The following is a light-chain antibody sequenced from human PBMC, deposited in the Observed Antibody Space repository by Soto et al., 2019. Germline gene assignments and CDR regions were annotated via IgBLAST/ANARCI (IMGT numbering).Light chain of an antibody. V-gene: IGLV1-47*02. CDR3: ASWDDNLSGVV. CDR1: SSNIGRDF. J-gene: IGLJ2*01. CDR2: SDN. Sequence: QSVLTQPPSASGTPGQRVTISCSGSSSNIGRDFVYWYQQVPGTAPKPLIYSDNQRYSGVPDRFSGSKSGTSASLTISGLRSEDEADYYCASWDDNLSGVVFCGGTKLTVL.